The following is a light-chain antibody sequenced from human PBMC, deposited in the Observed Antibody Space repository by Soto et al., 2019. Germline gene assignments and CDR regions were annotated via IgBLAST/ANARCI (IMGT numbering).Light chain of an antibody. CDR1: QSVSSY. Sequence: EVVLTQSPATLSLSPGERATLSCRASQSVSSYLAWYQQKPGQAPRLLIYDASNRATGIPARFSGSGSGTDFTLTISSLEPEDFAVYYCQQRGNWPPTPFGQGTRLEVK. CDR3: QQRGNWPPTP. CDR2: DAS. V-gene: IGKV3-11*01. J-gene: IGKJ5*01.